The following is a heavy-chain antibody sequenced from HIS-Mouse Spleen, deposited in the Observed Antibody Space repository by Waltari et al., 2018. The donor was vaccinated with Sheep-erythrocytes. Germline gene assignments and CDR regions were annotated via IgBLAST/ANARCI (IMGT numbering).Heavy chain of an antibody. CDR1: GFTFSTSS. CDR2: ISSSSSYI. CDR3: ARDTGTDAFDI. Sequence: EVQLVESGVGLVKPGGSLILACAASGFTFSTSSLNWARQAPGKRLELVSSISSSSSYIYYADSVKGRFTISRDNAKNSLYLQMNSLRAEDTSVYYCARDTGTDAFDIWGQGTMVTVSS. D-gene: IGHD1-1*01. J-gene: IGHJ3*02. V-gene: IGHV3-21*01.